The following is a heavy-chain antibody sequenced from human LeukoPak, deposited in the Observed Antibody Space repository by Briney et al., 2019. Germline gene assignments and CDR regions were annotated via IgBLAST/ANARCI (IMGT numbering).Heavy chain of an antibody. CDR1: GGSISSGGYS. CDR3: ARYGSGSYYFSHNWFDP. V-gene: IGHV4-30-2*01. CDR2: IYHSGST. D-gene: IGHD3-10*01. Sequence: SETLSLTCAVSGGSISSGGYSWSWIRQPPGKGLEWIGYIYHSGSTYYNPSLKSRVTISVDRSKNQFSLKLSSVTAADTAVYYCARYGSGSYYFSHNWFDPWGQGTLATVSS. J-gene: IGHJ5*02.